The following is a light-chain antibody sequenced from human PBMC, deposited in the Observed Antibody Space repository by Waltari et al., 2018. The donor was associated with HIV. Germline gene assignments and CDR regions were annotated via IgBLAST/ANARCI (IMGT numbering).Light chain of an antibody. CDR1: ALPKQF. J-gene: IGLJ3*02. Sequence: SYELTQPPSVSVSPGQTATITCSGDALPKQFASWYQQKAGQAPLLVIYKDNKRPSGVPDRFAGSMSGATVMLIISGVLPEAEAVYYCESADDSGDHWVFGGGTKLSVL. CDR3: ESADDSGDHWV. V-gene: IGLV3-25*03. CDR2: KDN.